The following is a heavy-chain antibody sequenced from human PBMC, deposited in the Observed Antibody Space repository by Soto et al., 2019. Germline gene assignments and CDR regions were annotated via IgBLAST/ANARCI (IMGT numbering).Heavy chain of an antibody. CDR3: ARIYCSSTSCYPNWFDP. J-gene: IGHJ5*02. Sequence: ASVKVSCKASGYTFTSYAMHWVRQAPGQRLEWMGWINAGNGNTKYSQKFQGRVTITRDTSASTAYMELSSLRSEDTAVYYCARIYCSSTSCYPNWFDPWGQGTLVTVSS. CDR2: INAGNGNT. D-gene: IGHD2-2*01. V-gene: IGHV1-3*01. CDR1: GYTFTSYA.